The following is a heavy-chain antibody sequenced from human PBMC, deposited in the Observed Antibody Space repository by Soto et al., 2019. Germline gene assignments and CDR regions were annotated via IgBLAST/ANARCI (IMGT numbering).Heavy chain of an antibody. V-gene: IGHV1-18*01. D-gene: IGHD2-2*01. CDR3: ARVVPGAEAWFGA. J-gene: IGHJ5*02. CDR2: ISLYSDGT. Sequence: QVQLVQSGGEVKRPGAPVKVSCKTSGYTFSNYGITWVRQAPGQPLEWLGWISLYSDGTNYAQKFQGRVSMTTDTSTTTAYMELRSLRSDDTAVYYCARVVPGAEAWFGAWGQGTLVTVSS. CDR1: GYTFSNYG.